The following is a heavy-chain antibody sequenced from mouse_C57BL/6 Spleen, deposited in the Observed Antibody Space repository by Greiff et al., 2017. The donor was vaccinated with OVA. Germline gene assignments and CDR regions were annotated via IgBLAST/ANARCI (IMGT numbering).Heavy chain of an antibody. CDR3: ARVGNGRFDY. D-gene: IGHD4-1*01. CDR1: GFTFSDYG. Sequence: DVMLVESGGGLVKPGGSLKLSCAASGFTFSDYGMHWVRQAPEKGLEWVAYISSGSSTIYYADTVKGRFTISRDNAKNTLFLQMTSLRSEDTAMYYCARVGNGRFDYWGQGTTLTVSS. J-gene: IGHJ2*01. CDR2: ISSGSSTI. V-gene: IGHV5-17*01.